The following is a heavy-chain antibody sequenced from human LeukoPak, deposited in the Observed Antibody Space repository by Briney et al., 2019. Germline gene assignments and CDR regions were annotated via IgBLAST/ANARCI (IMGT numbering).Heavy chain of an antibody. V-gene: IGHV4-59*08. CDR2: IYYSGST. D-gene: IGHD4-17*01. J-gene: IGHJ4*02. CDR1: GGSISSYY. CDR3: ARHSHGDYFSY. Sequence: SETLSLTCTVSGGSISSYYWSWIRQPPGKGLEWIGYIYYSGSTNYNPSLKSRVTISVDTSKNQFSLKLSSVTAADTAVYYCARHSHGDYFSYWGQGTLVTVSS.